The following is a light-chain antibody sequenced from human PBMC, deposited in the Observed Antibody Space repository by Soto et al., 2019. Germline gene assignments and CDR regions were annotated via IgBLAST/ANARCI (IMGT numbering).Light chain of an antibody. V-gene: IGKV1-9*01. CDR2: AAS. Sequence: IQLTQSPSSLSASIGDRVTITCRASQGISSSLAWYQQKPGTAPKLLIYAASTLQSGAPSRFSGSGSGTDFALTISSLKPEYRATYYCQHLSSNAFTFGPGTIVDL. J-gene: IGKJ3*01. CDR3: QHLSSNAFT. CDR1: QGISSS.